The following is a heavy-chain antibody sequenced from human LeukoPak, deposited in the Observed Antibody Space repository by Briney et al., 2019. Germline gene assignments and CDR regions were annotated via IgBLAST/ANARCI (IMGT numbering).Heavy chain of an antibody. Sequence: GGSLRLSCAASEFTFSTYAMSWVRQAPGKGLEWVSVISGSGGSTYYADSVKGRFSISRDNSKDMLYLQMNSLRAEDTAVYYCAKEQSYYDSSGYYLEYWGQGTLVTVSS. CDR2: ISGSGGST. V-gene: IGHV3-23*01. CDR3: AKEQSYYDSSGYYLEY. CDR1: EFTFSTYA. D-gene: IGHD3-22*01. J-gene: IGHJ4*02.